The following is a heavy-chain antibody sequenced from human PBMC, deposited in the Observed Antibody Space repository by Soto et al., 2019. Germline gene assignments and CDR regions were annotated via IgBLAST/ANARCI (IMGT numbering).Heavy chain of an antibody. CDR1: GGSFSGYY. D-gene: IGHD2-2*01. J-gene: IGHJ4*02. V-gene: IGHV4-34*01. CDR3: ATDYCSSNSCYGY. Sequence: SETLSLTCAVYGGSFSGYYWNWIRQPPGKGLEWIGEINHSGSTNYNPSLKSRVTISVDTSKNQFSLKLSSVTAADTAVYYCATDYCSSNSCYGYWGQGTLVTVSS. CDR2: INHSGST.